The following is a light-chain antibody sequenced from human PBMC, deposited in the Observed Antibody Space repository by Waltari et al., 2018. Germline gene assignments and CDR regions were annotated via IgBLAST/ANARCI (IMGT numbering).Light chain of an antibody. V-gene: IGKV1-5*03. CDR3: QQYSGYSRT. CDR1: QSVTNW. CDR2: KAS. Sequence: DMQMTQSPHTLSASVGDRVTIPCRASQSVTNWLAWYQQRPGEAPKVLIYKASNLESGVPSRFSGSGYGTDFTLTISSLQPDDFATYYCQQYSGYSRTFGQGTKVEIK. J-gene: IGKJ1*01.